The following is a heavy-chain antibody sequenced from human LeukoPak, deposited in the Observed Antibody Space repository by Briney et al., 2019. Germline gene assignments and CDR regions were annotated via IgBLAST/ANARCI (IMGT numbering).Heavy chain of an antibody. Sequence: SETLSLTCTVSGGSISNGGYYWSWIRQHPGKGLEWIGYVYYSGSTNYNPSLKSRVTISVDTSKNQFSLKLSSVTAADTAVYYCARGRSSHYYGMDVWGQGSTVTVSS. J-gene: IGHJ6*02. CDR1: GGSISNGGYY. D-gene: IGHD6-6*01. CDR2: VYYSGST. CDR3: ARGRSSHYYGMDV. V-gene: IGHV4-61*08.